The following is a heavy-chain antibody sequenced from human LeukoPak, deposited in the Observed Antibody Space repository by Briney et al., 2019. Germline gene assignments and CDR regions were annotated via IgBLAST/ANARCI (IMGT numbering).Heavy chain of an antibody. CDR2: ISSNGGTT. J-gene: IGHJ4*02. CDR3: AREGWSGSYYDY. Sequence: GGSLRLSCAASGFTFRNYAMHWVRQAPGKGLEYVSAISSNGGTTYYANSVKGRFTISRDNSKNTLYLQMGSLRAEDMAVYYCAREGWSGSYYDYWGQGTLVTVS. CDR1: GFTFRNYA. V-gene: IGHV3-64*01. D-gene: IGHD3-10*02.